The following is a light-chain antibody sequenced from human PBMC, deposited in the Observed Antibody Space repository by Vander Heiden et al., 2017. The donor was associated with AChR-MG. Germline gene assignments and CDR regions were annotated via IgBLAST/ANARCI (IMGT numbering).Light chain of an antibody. Sequence: EIVLTQSPATLSLSPGERATLSCRASQSVSSPLAWYQQKPGQAPRLLIYDASNRATGIPARFSGSGSGTDFTLTISSLEPEDFALYYCHQRSNWPLTFGGGTKLEIK. J-gene: IGKJ4*01. CDR3: HQRSNWPLT. V-gene: IGKV3-11*01. CDR2: DAS. CDR1: QSVSSP.